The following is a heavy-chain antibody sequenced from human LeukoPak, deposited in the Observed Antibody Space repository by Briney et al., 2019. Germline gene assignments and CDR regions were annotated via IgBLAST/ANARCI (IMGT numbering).Heavy chain of an antibody. J-gene: IGHJ5*02. Sequence: SETLSLTFTVSGDSISSYYWSWIRQPAGKGLEWIGRIYTSGSTNYNPSLKSRITMSVDTSKNQFSLKLSSVTAADTAVYYCARDHITMVRGVIITPNWFDPWGQGTLVTVSS. CDR3: ARDHITMVRGVIITPNWFDP. CDR2: IYTSGST. V-gene: IGHV4-4*07. CDR1: GDSISSYY. D-gene: IGHD3-10*01.